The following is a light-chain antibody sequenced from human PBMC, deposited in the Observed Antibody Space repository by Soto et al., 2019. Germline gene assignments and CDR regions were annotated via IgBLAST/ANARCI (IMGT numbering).Light chain of an antibody. Sequence: QSVLTQPPSVSAAPGQKDTISCSGSNSNIGNNYVSWYQQLPGTAPKLLIYDNNKRPSGIPDRFSGSKSGTSATLGITGLQTGDEADYYCGTWDSSLSAYVFGTGTKVTVL. CDR3: GTWDSSLSAYV. J-gene: IGLJ1*01. CDR1: NSNIGNNY. V-gene: IGLV1-51*01. CDR2: DNN.